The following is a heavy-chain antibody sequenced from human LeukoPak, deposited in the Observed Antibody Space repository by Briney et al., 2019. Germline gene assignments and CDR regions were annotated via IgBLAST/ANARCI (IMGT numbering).Heavy chain of an antibody. CDR2: IYPGDSDT. V-gene: IGHV5-51*01. Sequence: GESLKISCKGSGYSFTSYWIGWVRQMPGKGLEWLGIIYPGDSDTRYSPSFQGQVTISADKSSSTAYLQWSSLKASDTAMYYCARLRFLEWLLEPGAFDIWGQGTMVTVSS. D-gene: IGHD3-3*01. CDR1: GYSFTSYW. J-gene: IGHJ3*02. CDR3: ARLRFLEWLLEPGAFDI.